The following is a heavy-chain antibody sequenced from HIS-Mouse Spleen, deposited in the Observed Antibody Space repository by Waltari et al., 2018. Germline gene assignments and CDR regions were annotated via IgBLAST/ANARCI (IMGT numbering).Heavy chain of an antibody. Sequence: QVQLQQWGAGLLTPSETLSLTCAVSGGHLRAYSWSWIRQPPGTGLEWIGELTHSGSTNYNPSLKSRVTISVDTSKNQFSLKLSSVTAADTAVYYCARGGRRLGNDYWGQGTLVTVSS. CDR1: GGHLRAYS. D-gene: IGHD3-9*01. CDR2: LTHSGST. J-gene: IGHJ4*02. V-gene: IGHV4-34*01. CDR3: ARGGRRLGNDY.